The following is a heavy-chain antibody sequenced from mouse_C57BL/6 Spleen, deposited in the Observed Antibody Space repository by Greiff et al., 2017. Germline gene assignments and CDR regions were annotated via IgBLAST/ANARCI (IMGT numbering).Heavy chain of an antibody. J-gene: IGHJ4*01. V-gene: IGHV1-78*01. CDR1: GYTFTDHT. Sequence: QVQLQQSDAELVKPGASVKISCKVSGYTFTDHTIHWMKQRPEQGLEWIGYIYPRDGSTKYNEKFKGKATLTADKSSSTASMQLNSLTSDDSAVYFCARSRNYYGSSYGYAMDYWGQGTSVTVSS. CDR2: IYPRDGST. D-gene: IGHD1-1*01. CDR3: ARSRNYYGSSYGYAMDY.